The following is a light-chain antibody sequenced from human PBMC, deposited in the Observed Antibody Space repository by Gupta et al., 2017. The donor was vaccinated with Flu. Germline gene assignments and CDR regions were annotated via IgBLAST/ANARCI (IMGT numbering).Light chain of an antibody. J-gene: IGKJ2*03. CDR3: QQYDNLPAG. CDR2: DAS. V-gene: IGKV1-33*01. Sequence: PSSLSASVGDRVTITCQASQDISNYLNWYQQKPGKAPKLLIYDASNLETGVPSRFSGSGSGTDFTFTISSLQPEDIATYYCQQYDNLPAGFGQGTKLEIK. CDR1: QDISNY.